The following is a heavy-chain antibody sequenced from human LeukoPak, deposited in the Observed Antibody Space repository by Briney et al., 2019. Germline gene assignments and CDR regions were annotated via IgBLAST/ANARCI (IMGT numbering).Heavy chain of an antibody. Sequence: SETLSLTCTVSGGSISSYYWNWIRQPPGKGLEWIGYIYYSGSTNYNPSLKSRVTISVDTSKNQFSLKLSSVTAADTAIYYCARYQTGTMFAVWGQGTLVTISS. CDR3: ARYQTGTMFAV. CDR1: GGSISSYY. D-gene: IGHD1/OR15-1a*01. CDR2: IYYSGST. J-gene: IGHJ4*02. V-gene: IGHV4-59*12.